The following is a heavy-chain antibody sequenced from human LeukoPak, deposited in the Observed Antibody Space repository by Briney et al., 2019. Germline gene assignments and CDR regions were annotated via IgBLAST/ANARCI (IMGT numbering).Heavy chain of an antibody. CDR3: AKGLYYGSGPQIYYYYYMDV. J-gene: IGHJ6*03. V-gene: IGHV3-23*01. D-gene: IGHD3-10*01. Sequence: TGGSLRLSCAASGFTFSSYAMSWVRQAPGKGLEWVSAISGSGGSTYYADSVKGRFTISRDSSKNTLYLQMNSLRAEDTAVYYCAKGLYYGSGPQIYYYYYMDVWGKGTTVTVSS. CDR1: GFTFSSYA. CDR2: ISGSGGST.